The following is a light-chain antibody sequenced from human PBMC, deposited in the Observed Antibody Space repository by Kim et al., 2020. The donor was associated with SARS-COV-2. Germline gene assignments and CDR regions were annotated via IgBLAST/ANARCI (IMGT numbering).Light chain of an antibody. V-gene: IGLV3-1*01. CDR3: QTWDSITVV. Sequence: SVSPEQTASITCSGDKLGDKYACWYQQKPGQSPVLVIYQDTKRPSGIPGRFSGSNSGNTATLTISGTQAMDEADYYCQTWDSITVVFGGGTQLTVL. CDR1: KLGDKY. J-gene: IGLJ2*01. CDR2: QDT.